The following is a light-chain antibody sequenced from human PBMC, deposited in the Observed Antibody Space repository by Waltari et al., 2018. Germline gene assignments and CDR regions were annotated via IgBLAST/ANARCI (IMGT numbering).Light chain of an antibody. CDR1: SRDVGGYNY. Sequence: QSALTQPASVSGSSGQSNTISCTGTSRDVGGYNYVPWYQQLPGKAPKLIIFEVSTRPSGVSSRFSCSKSGNTASLTISGLQAQDEADYYCSSYISSDTLELFGGGTSLTVL. CDR2: EVS. CDR3: SSYISSDTLEL. V-gene: IGLV2-14*01. J-gene: IGLJ2*01.